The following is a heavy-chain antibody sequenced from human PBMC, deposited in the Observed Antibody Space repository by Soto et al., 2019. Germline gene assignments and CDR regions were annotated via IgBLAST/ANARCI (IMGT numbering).Heavy chain of an antibody. J-gene: IGHJ6*02. Sequence: EAQPVESGGGLIQPGGSLRLSCAASGFTVSDNYITWVRQAPGKGLEWVSLLYSGGRIYYADSVKGRFTISRDTSKTTLYLQMNSLRTEDTAVYYCARSDRDYAYALNVWGQGTTVTVSS. CDR2: LYSGGRI. CDR3: ARSDRDYAYALNV. CDR1: GFTVSDNY. D-gene: IGHD3-16*01. V-gene: IGHV3-53*01.